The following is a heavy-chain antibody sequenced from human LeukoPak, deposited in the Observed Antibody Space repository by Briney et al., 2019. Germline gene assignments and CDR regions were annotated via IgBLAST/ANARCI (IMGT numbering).Heavy chain of an antibody. V-gene: IGHV3-23*01. Sequence: PGGSLRLSCAASGFTFNNYPMSWVRQAPGKGLEWVSATSGTGGSTYHADSVKGRFTISRDNSKNTLYLQMNSLRAEDTAVYYCAKDERYGDYGYNWFDPWGQGTLVTVSS. CDR2: TSGTGGST. D-gene: IGHD4-17*01. CDR3: AKDERYGDYGYNWFDP. J-gene: IGHJ5*02. CDR1: GFTFNNYP.